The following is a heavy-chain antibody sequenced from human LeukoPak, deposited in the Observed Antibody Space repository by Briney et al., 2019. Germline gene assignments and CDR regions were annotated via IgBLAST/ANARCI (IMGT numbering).Heavy chain of an antibody. Sequence: SETLSLTCAVYGGSFSGYYWSWIRQPPGKGLEWIGEINHSGSTNYNPSLKSRVTISVDTSKNQFSLKLSSVTAADTAVYYCASLDGYNSNYWGQGTLVTVSS. CDR3: ASLDGYNSNY. D-gene: IGHD5-24*01. V-gene: IGHV4-34*01. CDR2: INHSGST. CDR1: GGSFSGYY. J-gene: IGHJ4*02.